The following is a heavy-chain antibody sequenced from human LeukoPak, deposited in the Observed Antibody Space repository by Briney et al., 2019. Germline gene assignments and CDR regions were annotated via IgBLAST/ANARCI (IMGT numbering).Heavy chain of an antibody. D-gene: IGHD4-17*01. J-gene: IGHJ2*01. CDR3: AREDSGDYATKTFDL. CDR1: GFTFSSYE. CDR2: ISSSSSFI. Sequence: GGSLRLSCAASGFTFSSYEMNWVRQAPGKGLEWVSYISSSSSFIYYADSVKGRFTISRDNAKNSLYLQMTSLRAEDTAVYYCAREDSGDYATKTFDLWGRGTLVTVSS. V-gene: IGHV3-21*05.